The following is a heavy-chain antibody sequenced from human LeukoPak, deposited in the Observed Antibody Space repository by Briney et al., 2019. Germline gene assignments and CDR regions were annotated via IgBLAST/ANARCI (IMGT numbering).Heavy chain of an antibody. Sequence: SETLSLTCTASGGSISSYYWSWIRQPPGKGLEWIGYIYYSGSTNYNPSLKSRVTISVDTSKNQFSLKLSSVTAADTAVYYCARDLAVAEGSNWFDPWGQGTLVTVSS. CDR3: ARDLAVAEGSNWFDP. D-gene: IGHD6-19*01. J-gene: IGHJ5*02. V-gene: IGHV4-59*01. CDR1: GGSISSYY. CDR2: IYYSGST.